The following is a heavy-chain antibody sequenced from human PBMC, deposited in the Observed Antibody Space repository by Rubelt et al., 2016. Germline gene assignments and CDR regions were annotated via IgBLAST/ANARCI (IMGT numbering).Heavy chain of an antibody. CDR2: VSPRGRT. D-gene: IGHD6-19*01. CDR1: GVPVNGNY. J-gene: IGHJ4*02. V-gene: IGHV4-4*07. Sequence: QVVLPEPGPGLVKPSETLSLTCNVSGVPVNGNYWSWIRQPAGKGLEWIGRVSPRGRTDHNPSLKSRVAIPVDTSKNQFPLKLTAVTAADTAGYYCAKDGVRSSGPHDSWGQGTLVIVSS. CDR3: AKDGVRSSGPHDS.